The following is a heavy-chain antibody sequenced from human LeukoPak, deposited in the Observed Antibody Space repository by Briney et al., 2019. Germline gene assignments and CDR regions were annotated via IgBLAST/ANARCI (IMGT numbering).Heavy chain of an antibody. CDR3: ARGPAAGNLLNY. Sequence: PGGSLRLSCAASGFTFSSYWMSWVRQAPGKALEWVANIKQDGSEKYYVDSVKGRFTISRDNAKNSLFLQMNSLRAEDTAVYYCARGPAAGNLLNYWGQGTLVTVSS. J-gene: IGHJ4*02. V-gene: IGHV3-7*01. D-gene: IGHD6-19*01. CDR2: IKQDGSEK. CDR1: GFTFSSYW.